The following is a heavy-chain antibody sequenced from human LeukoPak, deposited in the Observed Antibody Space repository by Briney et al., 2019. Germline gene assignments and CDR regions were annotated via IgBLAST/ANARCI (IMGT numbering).Heavy chain of an antibody. D-gene: IGHD5-12*01. CDR1: GFTFSSYA. V-gene: IGHV3-64*01. Sequence: PGGSLRLSCAASGFTFSSYAMHWVRQAPGKGLEYVSAISSNGGSTYYANSVKGRFTISRDNSKNTLYLQMGSLRAEDMAVYYCARGSGYSGYGLDYLGQGTLGTVSS. CDR3: ARGSGYSGYGLDY. J-gene: IGHJ4*02. CDR2: ISSNGGST.